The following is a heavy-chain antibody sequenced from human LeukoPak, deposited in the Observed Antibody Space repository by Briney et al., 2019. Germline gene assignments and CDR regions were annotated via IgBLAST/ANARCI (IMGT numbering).Heavy chain of an antibody. CDR3: ALVTSGNGWFDP. V-gene: IGHV1-2*02. J-gene: IGHJ5*02. Sequence: ASVKVSCLDSLHTLTVYHVQRLRQAPGQPLEWMGWINPDRGVTNYAQNLQASVTMTRDTTISTVFLDLSSLRSDDTGVYYCALVTSGNGWFDPWGQGTLVTVCS. CDR2: INPDRGVT. D-gene: IGHD2-21*02. CDR1: LHTLTVYH.